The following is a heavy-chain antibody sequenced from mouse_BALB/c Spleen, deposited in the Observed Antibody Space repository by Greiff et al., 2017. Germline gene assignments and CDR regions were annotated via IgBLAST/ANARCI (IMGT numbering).Heavy chain of an antibody. CDR2: INPSNGGT. V-gene: IGHV1S81*02. D-gene: IGHD1-1*01. CDR3: ARRGFYGIGAMDD. Sequence: VQLQQPGAELVKPGASVKLSCKASGYTFTSYYMYWVKQRPGQGLEWIGGINPSNGGTNFNEKFKSKATLTVDKSSSTAYMQLSSLTSEDSAVYYCARRGFYGIGAMDDWGQGTSVTVSS. CDR1: GYTFTSYY. J-gene: IGHJ4*01.